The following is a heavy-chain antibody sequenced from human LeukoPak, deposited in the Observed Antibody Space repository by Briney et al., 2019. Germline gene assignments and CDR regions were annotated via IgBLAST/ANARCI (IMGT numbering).Heavy chain of an antibody. V-gene: IGHV4-4*07. J-gene: IGHJ6*03. CDR1: GGSISSYY. Sequence: SETLSLTCTVSGGSISSYYWSWIRQPAGKGLEWIGRIYTSGSTNYNPSLKSRVTMSVDTSKNQSSLKLSSVTAVDTAVYYCAREYSSSWYDRYYYYYMDVWGKGTTVTVSS. CDR2: IYTSGST. D-gene: IGHD6-13*01. CDR3: AREYSSSWYDRYYYYYMDV.